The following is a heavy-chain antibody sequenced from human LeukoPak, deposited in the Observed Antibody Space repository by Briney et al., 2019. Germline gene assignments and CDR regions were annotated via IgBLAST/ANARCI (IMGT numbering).Heavy chain of an antibody. D-gene: IGHD3-10*01. Sequence: PGGSLRLSCAASGFTFDDYAMHWVRQAPGKGLEWVSGISWNSGSIGYADSVKGRFTISRDNAKNSLYLQMNSLRAEDMALYSCAKDGMVRGVRPYYHYMDVWGKGTTVTVSS. CDR3: AKDGMVRGVRPYYHYMDV. CDR2: ISWNSGSI. J-gene: IGHJ6*03. V-gene: IGHV3-9*03. CDR1: GFTFDDYA.